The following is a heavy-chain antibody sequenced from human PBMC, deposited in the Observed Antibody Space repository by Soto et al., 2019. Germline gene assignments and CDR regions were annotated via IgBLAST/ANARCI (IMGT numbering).Heavy chain of an antibody. CDR3: ARRTTTIGWFDP. D-gene: IGHD1-1*01. Sequence: SETLSLTCTVSGGSISSSSYYWGWIRQPPGKGLEWIGSIYYSGSTYYNPSLKSRVTISVDTSKNQFSLKLNSVTAAGTAVYYCARRTTTIGWFDPWGQGTLVTVSS. J-gene: IGHJ5*02. V-gene: IGHV4-39*01. CDR2: IYYSGST. CDR1: GGSISSSSYY.